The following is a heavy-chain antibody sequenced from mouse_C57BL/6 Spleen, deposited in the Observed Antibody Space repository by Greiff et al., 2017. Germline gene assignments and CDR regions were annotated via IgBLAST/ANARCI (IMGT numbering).Heavy chain of an antibody. CDR3: ARSGDGYPYYAMDY. V-gene: IGHV2-2*01. J-gene: IGHJ4*01. CDR2: IWSGGST. D-gene: IGHD2-3*01. Sequence: VKLKESGPGLVQPSQSLSITCTVSGFSLTSYGVHWVRQSPGKGLEWLGVIWSGGSTDYNAAFISRLSISKDNSKSQVFFKMNSLQADDTAIYYCARSGDGYPYYAMDYWGQGTSVTVSS. CDR1: GFSLTSYG.